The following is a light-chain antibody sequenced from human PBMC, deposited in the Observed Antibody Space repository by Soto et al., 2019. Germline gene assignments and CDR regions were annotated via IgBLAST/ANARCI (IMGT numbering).Light chain of an antibody. Sequence: QAVLTQPASVSGSPGQSITISCTVTSSDFGGYNYVSWYRQHPGKAPKLMIFEVSDRPSGVSNRFSGSKSGNTASLTISGLQAEDEADYYCSSYTSSSTLYVFGTGTKVTVL. V-gene: IGLV2-14*01. CDR3: SSYTSSSTLYV. CDR2: EVS. CDR1: SSDFGGYNY. J-gene: IGLJ1*01.